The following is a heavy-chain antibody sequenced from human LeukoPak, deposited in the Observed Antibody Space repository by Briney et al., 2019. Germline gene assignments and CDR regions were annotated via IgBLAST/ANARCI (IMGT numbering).Heavy chain of an antibody. CDR1: GFTFSSYW. Sequence: GGSLRLSCAASGFTFSSYWMNWVRQAPGKGLEWVALIWYDGSNKYYADSVKGRFTISRDNSKDTPYLQMNSLRAEDTAVYYCARDILSMSHWGQGTLVTVSS. V-gene: IGHV3-33*08. CDR2: IWYDGSNK. D-gene: IGHD3-9*01. CDR3: ARDILSMSH. J-gene: IGHJ4*02.